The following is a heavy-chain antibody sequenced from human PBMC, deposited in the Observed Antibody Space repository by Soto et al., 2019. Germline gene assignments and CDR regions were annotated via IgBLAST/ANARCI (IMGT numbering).Heavy chain of an antibody. CDR2: ISSSSSYI. CDR1: GFTFSSYS. Sequence: EVQLVESGGGLVKPGGSLRLSCAASGFTFSSYSMNWVRQAPGKGLEWVSSISSSSSYIYYADSVKGRFTISRDNAKNSLYLQINSLRAEDTAVYYCARDGYYDYIWGSYRYNYFDYWGQGTLVTVSS. V-gene: IGHV3-21*01. D-gene: IGHD3-16*02. J-gene: IGHJ4*02. CDR3: ARDGYYDYIWGSYRYNYFDY.